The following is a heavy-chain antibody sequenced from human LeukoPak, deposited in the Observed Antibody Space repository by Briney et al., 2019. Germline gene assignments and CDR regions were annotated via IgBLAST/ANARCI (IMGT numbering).Heavy chain of an antibody. J-gene: IGHJ4*02. V-gene: IGHV4-39*01. Sequence: SETLSLPCTVSGAPITTSNHYWGWIRQTPGKTLEWIANIYYSGHTFYNPSLKSRALISVDTSSNQFSLRLTSVTAADTAVYYCAAPSGPTYYSPVDFWGQGTAVSVSS. D-gene: IGHD1-26*01. CDR1: GAPITTSNHY. CDR2: IYYSGHT. CDR3: AAPSGPTYYSPVDF.